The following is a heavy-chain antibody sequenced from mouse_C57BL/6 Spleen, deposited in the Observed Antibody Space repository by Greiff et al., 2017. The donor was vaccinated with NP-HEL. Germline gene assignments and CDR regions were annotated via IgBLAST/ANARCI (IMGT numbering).Heavy chain of an antibody. V-gene: IGHV1-82*01. D-gene: IGHD2-5*01. CDR1: GYAFSSSW. CDR2: IYPGDGDT. CDR3: ARSGSNYVHY. Sequence: VQLQQSGPELVKPGASVKISCKASGYAFSSSWMNWVKQRPGKGLEWIGRIYPGDGDTNYNGKFKGKATLTADKSSSTAYMQLSSLTSEDSAVYFCARSGSNYVHYWGQGTTLTVSS. J-gene: IGHJ2*01.